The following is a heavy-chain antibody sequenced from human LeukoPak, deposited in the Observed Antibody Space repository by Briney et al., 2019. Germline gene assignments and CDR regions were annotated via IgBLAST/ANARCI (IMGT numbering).Heavy chain of an antibody. CDR1: GFTLSSYW. V-gene: IGHV3-7*01. Sequence: GGSLRLSCAASGFTLSSYWMSWVRQAPGKGLEWVANIKQDGSEKYYVDSVKGRFTISRDNAKNSLYLQMNSLRAEDTAVYYCARGVVPAAYYYYYYMDVWGKGTTVTVSS. CDR2: IKQDGSEK. J-gene: IGHJ6*03. CDR3: ARGVVPAAYYYYYYMDV. D-gene: IGHD2-2*01.